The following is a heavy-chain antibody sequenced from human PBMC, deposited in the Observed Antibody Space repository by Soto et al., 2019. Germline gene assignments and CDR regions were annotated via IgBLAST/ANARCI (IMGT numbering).Heavy chain of an antibody. D-gene: IGHD2-8*01. V-gene: IGHV1-18*01. CDR1: GYTFTTYD. CDR3: ARAPYHVLMVNAPNLYGMDV. CDR2: ISTYNGNT. J-gene: IGHJ6*02. Sequence: QVQLVQSGAEVKKPGASVKVSCKASGYTFTTYDISWVRQAPGQGLEWMGRISTYNGNTNYPQSLQGRLTMTTDTATNTAYMELRRLRCDDTAVYYCARAPYHVLMVNAPNLYGMDVWGQGTTVTVSS.